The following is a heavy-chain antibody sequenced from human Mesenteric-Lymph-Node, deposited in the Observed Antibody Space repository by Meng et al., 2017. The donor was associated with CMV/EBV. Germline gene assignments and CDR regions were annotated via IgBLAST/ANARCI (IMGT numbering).Heavy chain of an antibody. J-gene: IGHJ6*02. CDR2: IYYSGST. Sequence: GSLRLSCTVSGGSISSYYWSWIRQPPGKGLEWIGYIYYSGSTNYNPSLKSRVTISVDTSKNQFSLKLSSVTAADTAVYYCATGGSYNDYYYYGMDVWGQGTTVTVSS. CDR1: GGSISSYY. D-gene: IGHD1-26*01. CDR3: ATGGSYNDYYYYGMDV. V-gene: IGHV4-59*01.